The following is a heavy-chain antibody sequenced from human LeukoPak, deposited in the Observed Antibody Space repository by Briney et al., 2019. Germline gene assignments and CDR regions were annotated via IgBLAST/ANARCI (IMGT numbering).Heavy chain of an antibody. CDR3: AKDRDDYVWGSYLGAFDI. D-gene: IGHD3-16*01. CDR2: INSDGRST. V-gene: IGHV3-74*01. Sequence: GGSLRLSCVASGFTFSRYWMHWVRQAPGKGLVWVSRINSDGRSTNYADSVKGRFTISRDNSKNTLYLQMNSLRAEDTAVFYCAKDRDDYVWGSYLGAFDIWGQGTMVTVSS. CDR1: GFTFSRYW. J-gene: IGHJ3*02.